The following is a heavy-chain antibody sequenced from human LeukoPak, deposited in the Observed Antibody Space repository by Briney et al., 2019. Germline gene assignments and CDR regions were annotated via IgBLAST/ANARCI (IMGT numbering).Heavy chain of an antibody. CDR2: VWHDGDTT. CDR1: GFSFRDYA. CDR3: VRAYCDVPTCQGRDPFDV. V-gene: IGHV3-30*04. Sequence: GGSVRLSCAASGFSFRDYAMHWVRQAPGKGLEWVAVVWHDGDTTDYSDSLKGRFTISRDDSKNSLFLQMDSLTVNDTAVYSCVRAYCDVPTCQGRDPFDVWGQGTMVTVSS. J-gene: IGHJ3*01. D-gene: IGHD3-16*01.